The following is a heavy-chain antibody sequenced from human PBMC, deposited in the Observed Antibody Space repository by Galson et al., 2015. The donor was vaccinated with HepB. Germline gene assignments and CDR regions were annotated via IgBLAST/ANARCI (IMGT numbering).Heavy chain of an antibody. CDR2: ISEDGRRK. CDR3: AIHSGYSYDFDY. D-gene: IGHD5-18*01. V-gene: IGHV3-30*04. Sequence: SLRLSCAASGFNFSTYALHWVCQVPGKGLEWVAVISEDGRRKYYTGSVKGRVTLSRDNSKNIMFLQMNSLRIEDTAVYYCAIHSGYSYDFDYWGQGTLVTVSS. CDR1: GFNFSTYA. J-gene: IGHJ4*02.